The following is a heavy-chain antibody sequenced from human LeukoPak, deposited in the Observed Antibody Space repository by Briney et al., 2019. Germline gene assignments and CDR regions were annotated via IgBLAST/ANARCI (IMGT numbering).Heavy chain of an antibody. CDR3: ATQWPVTNTRRFAI. D-gene: IGHD4-17*01. V-gene: IGHV4-38-2*02. J-gene: IGHJ3*02. CDR1: GDFISSSFF. Sequence: PSETLSLTCTVSGDFISSSFFWVWLRPTPGSGLQWIGSLYSTGTTYSNPSLAGRVTMSIDSSKNQLSLKLRSVTAADTAVYYCATQWPVTNTRRFAIWGQGSRVTVSS. CDR2: LYSTGTT.